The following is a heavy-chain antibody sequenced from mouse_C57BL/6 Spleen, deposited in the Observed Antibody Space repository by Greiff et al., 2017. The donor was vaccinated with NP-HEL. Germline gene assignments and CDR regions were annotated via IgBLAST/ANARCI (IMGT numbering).Heavy chain of an antibody. CDR3: AVTGTNHFDY. CDR1: GFTFSSYA. J-gene: IGHJ2*01. CDR2: ISDGGSYT. Sequence: DVQLVESGGGLVKPGGSLKLSCAASGFTFSSYAMSWVRQTPEKRLEWVATISDGGSYTYYPDNVKGRFTISRDNAKNNLYLQMSHLKSEDTAMYYCAVTGTNHFDYWGKGTTLTVSS. V-gene: IGHV5-4*01. D-gene: IGHD4-1*01.